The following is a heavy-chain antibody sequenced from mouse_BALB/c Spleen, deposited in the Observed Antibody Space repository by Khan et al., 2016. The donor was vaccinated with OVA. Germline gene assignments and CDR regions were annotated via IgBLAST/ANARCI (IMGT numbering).Heavy chain of an antibody. J-gene: IGHJ3*01. D-gene: IGHD4-1*01. Sequence: EVELVESGGDLVKPGGSLRLSCAASGFTFSTYGLSWVRQPPDKRLEWVATINSDGDYTYYPDTVKGRFTISRNNAENTLYLQMSRLQSEDTAIYYCASHLTGSFAYGGQGTLVTVSA. CDR1: GFTFSTYG. CDR2: INSDGDYT. CDR3: ASHLTGSFAY. V-gene: IGHV5-6*01.